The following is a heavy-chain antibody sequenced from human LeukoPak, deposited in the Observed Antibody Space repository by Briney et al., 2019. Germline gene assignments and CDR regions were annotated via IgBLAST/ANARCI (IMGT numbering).Heavy chain of an antibody. J-gene: IGHJ3*02. CDR3: ARVRTYGDFAFDI. V-gene: IGHV1-69*13. CDR1: GGTFSSYA. D-gene: IGHD4-17*01. CDR2: IIPIFGTA. Sequence: SVKVSCKASGGTFSSYAISWVRQAPGQGLEWMGGIIPIFGTANYAQKFQGRVTITADESTSTAYMELRSLRSDDTAVYYCARVRTYGDFAFDIWGQGTMVTVSS.